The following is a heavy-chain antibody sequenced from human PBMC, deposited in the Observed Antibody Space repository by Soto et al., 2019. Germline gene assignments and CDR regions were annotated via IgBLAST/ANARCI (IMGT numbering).Heavy chain of an antibody. CDR2: IYYSGST. Sequence: LSLTCTVSGGSISSYYWSWIRQPPGKGLEWIGYIYYSGSTNYNPSLKSRVTISVDTSKNQFSLKLSSVTAADTAVYYCARALAYCGGDCYSQDYYYYYGMDVWGQGTTVTVSS. D-gene: IGHD2-21*02. V-gene: IGHV4-59*01. CDR1: GGSISSYY. J-gene: IGHJ6*02. CDR3: ARALAYCGGDCYSQDYYYYYGMDV.